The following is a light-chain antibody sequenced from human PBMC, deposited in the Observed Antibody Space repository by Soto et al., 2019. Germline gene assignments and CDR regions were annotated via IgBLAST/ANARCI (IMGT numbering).Light chain of an antibody. CDR2: GAS. J-gene: IGKJ4*01. CDR1: QSLSSSY. Sequence: EIVLTQSPGTLSLSPGERATLSCRASQSLSSSYLAWYQQKPGQAPRLLIYGASSRATGIPERFSGSGSGKDFTFTITRLEPEDFAGYYCQQYGSSPALTFGGGTKVEIK. V-gene: IGKV3-20*01. CDR3: QQYGSSPALT.